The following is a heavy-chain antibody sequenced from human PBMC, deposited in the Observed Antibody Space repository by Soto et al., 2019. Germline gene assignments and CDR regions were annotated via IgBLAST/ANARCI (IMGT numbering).Heavy chain of an antibody. Sequence: QVQLVESGGGVVQPGRSLRLSCAASGFTFRSYGMHWVRQAPGKGLEWVALMSFDGSNKYYADSVRGRFTISSENSKSTLYLQMDILRPEDTAVYYCAKEFGWELQLSHPYYNSGMDVWGQGTTVTVSS. CDR1: GFTFRSYG. D-gene: IGHD1-1*01. CDR3: AKEFGWELQLSHPYYNSGMDV. J-gene: IGHJ6*02. V-gene: IGHV3-30*18. CDR2: MSFDGSNK.